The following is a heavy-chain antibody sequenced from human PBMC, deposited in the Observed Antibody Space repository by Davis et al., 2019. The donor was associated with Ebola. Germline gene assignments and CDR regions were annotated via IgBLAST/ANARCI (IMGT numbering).Heavy chain of an antibody. CDR3: ARDLDYGDYGYFDY. Sequence: GESLKISCAASGFTFSSYSMNWVRQAPGKGLEWVAVIWYDGSNKYYADSVKGRFTISRDNSKNTLYLQMNSLRAEDTAVYYCARDLDYGDYGYFDYWGQGTLVTVSS. D-gene: IGHD4-17*01. V-gene: IGHV3-33*08. CDR2: IWYDGSNK. J-gene: IGHJ4*02. CDR1: GFTFSSYS.